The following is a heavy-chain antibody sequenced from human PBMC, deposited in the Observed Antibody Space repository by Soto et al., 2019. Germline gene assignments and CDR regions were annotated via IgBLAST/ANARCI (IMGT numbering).Heavy chain of an antibody. J-gene: IGHJ6*02. D-gene: IGHD6-13*01. CDR2: INPNSGGT. Sequence: ASVKVSCKASGYTFTGYYMHWVRQAPGQGLEWMGWINPNSGGTNYAQKFQGRVTMTRDTSISTAYMELSRLRSDDTAVYYCARERPEESSSWYYYYYYGMDVWGQGTPVTVYS. V-gene: IGHV1-2*02. CDR3: ARERPEESSSWYYYYYYGMDV. CDR1: GYTFTGYY.